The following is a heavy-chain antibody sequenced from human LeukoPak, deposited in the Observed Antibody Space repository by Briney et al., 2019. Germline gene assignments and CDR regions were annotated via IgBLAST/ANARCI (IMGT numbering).Heavy chain of an antibody. Sequence: WATVSCKASGYTFTSYYMHWVRQAPGQGLEWMGIINPGGGSTSNAQKFQGRVTMTRDTSTSTVYMELSSLRSEDTAVYYCARDGGLRIQLWAFYWGQGTLVTVSS. D-gene: IGHD5-18*01. V-gene: IGHV1-46*01. CDR2: INPGGGST. CDR1: GYTFTSYY. CDR3: ARDGGLRIQLWAFY. J-gene: IGHJ4*02.